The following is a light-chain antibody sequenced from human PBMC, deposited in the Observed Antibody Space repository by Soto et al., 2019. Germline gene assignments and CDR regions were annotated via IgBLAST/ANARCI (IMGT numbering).Light chain of an antibody. V-gene: IGLV6-57*03. CDR2: EDN. CDR1: SGSIASNY. CDR3: QSYDSSNSWV. J-gene: IGLJ3*02. Sequence: FLLTQPHSVSESPGKTVTISCTRSSGSIASNYVQWYQQRPGSAPTTVIYEDNQRPSGVPDRFSGSIDRSSNSASLTISGLKTEDEADYYCQSYDSSNSWVFGGGTKLTVL.